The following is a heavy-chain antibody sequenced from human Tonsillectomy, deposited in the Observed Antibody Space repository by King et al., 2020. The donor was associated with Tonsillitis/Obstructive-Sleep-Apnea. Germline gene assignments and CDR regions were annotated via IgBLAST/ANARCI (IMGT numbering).Heavy chain of an antibody. CDR2: INNDGSTP. V-gene: IGHV3-74*01. J-gene: IGHJ4*02. CDR1: GFTFSTYW. CDR3: ARGYSGSYRVDY. Sequence: VQLVESGGGLVQPGGSLRLSCAASGFTFSTYWMHWVRQAPGKGLVWVSRINNDGSTPTYADSVKGRFTISRDTAKNTLYLQMNRLGAEDTAVYYCARGYSGSYRVDYWGQGTLITVSS. D-gene: IGHD1-26*01.